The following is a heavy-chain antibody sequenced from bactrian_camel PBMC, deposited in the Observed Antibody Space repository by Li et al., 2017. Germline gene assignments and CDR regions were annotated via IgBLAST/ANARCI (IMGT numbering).Heavy chain of an antibody. J-gene: IGHJ4*01. CDR2: SSSGALSL. Sequence: VQLVESGGGLVQPGGSLRLSCAASGFTFSTYAMSWVRQGPGKGLEWVSSSSSGALSLVYADSVKGRFTISRDNAKNTVYLLMNNLKHEDTAMYYCAADMSLATRTCMGLAWARYEYNYWGQGTQVTVS. CDR3: AADMSLATRTCMGLAWARYEYNY. D-gene: IGHD4*01. V-gene: IGHV3S35*01. CDR1: GFTFSTYA.